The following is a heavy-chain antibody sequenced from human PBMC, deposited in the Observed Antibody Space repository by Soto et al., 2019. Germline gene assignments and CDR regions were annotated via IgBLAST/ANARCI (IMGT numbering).Heavy chain of an antibody. V-gene: IGHV3-23*01. CDR1: GFTFSNYV. CDR3: AKDNAVREYQLLSVSLDY. J-gene: IGHJ4*02. Sequence: GGSLRLSCAASGFTFSNYVMSWVRQAPGKGLEWVSSISGSGDNTYYADSVKGRFTISRDNSKNTLFLQMNSLRAEDTAVYYCAKDNAVREYQLLSVSLDYWGQGTLVTVS. D-gene: IGHD2-2*01. CDR2: ISGSGDNT.